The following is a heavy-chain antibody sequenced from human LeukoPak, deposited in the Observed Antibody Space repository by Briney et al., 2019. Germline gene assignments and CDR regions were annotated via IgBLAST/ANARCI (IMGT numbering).Heavy chain of an antibody. CDR3: ATMGFIAAALDY. Sequence: QSGGSLRLSCAASGFTFSDFYMTWIRQAPGKGLEWVSAISGSGGSTYYADSVKGRFTISRDNSKNTLYLQMNSLRAEDTAVYYCATMGFIAAALDYWGQGTLVTVSS. V-gene: IGHV3-23*01. D-gene: IGHD6-6*01. J-gene: IGHJ4*02. CDR2: ISGSGGST. CDR1: GFTFSDFY.